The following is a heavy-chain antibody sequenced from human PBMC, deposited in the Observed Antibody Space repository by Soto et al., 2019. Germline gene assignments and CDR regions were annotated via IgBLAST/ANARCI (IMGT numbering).Heavy chain of an antibody. CDR3: ALRGSITGTTYYYYGMDV. CDR2: IIPIFGTA. V-gene: IGHV1-69*13. CDR1: GGTFSSYA. D-gene: IGHD1-7*01. Sequence: SVKVSCKASGGTFSSYAISWVRQAPGQGLEWMGGIIPIFGTANYAQKFQGRVTITADESTSTAYMELSSLRSEDTAVYYCALRGSITGTTYYYYGMDVWGQGTTVTVSS. J-gene: IGHJ6*02.